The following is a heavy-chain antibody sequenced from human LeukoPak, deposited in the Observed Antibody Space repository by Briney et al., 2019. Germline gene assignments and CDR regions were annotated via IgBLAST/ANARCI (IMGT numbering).Heavy chain of an antibody. Sequence: ASVKVSCKASGGTFSSYAISWVRQAPGQGLEWMGGIIPIFGTANYAQKFQGRVTITTDESTSTAYMELSSLRSEDTAVYYCASSYYYDSSGYPTHLDYWGQGTLVTVSS. CDR3: ASSYYYDSSGYPTHLDY. V-gene: IGHV1-69*05. J-gene: IGHJ4*02. CDR2: IIPIFGTA. D-gene: IGHD3-22*01. CDR1: GGTFSSYA.